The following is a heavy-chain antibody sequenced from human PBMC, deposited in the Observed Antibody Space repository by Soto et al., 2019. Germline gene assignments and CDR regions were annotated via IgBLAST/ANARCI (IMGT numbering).Heavy chain of an antibody. D-gene: IGHD1-1*01. V-gene: IGHV3-74*01. CDR3: TTVFEY. J-gene: IGHJ4*01. Sequence: EVQLVQSGGGSVQPGGYLRLSCAASGFTFTNYWMHWVRQVPGKGLVWVSRIDGVGTGTSYSDSVRGRFTISRDNAENMLYLQMNSLRAEDTAVYYFTTVFEYWGHGTLVTVSS. CDR1: GFTFTNYW. CDR2: IDGVGTGT.